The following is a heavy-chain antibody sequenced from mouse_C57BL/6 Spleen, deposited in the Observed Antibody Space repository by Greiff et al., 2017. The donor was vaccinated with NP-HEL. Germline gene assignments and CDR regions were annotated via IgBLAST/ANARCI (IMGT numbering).Heavy chain of an antibody. CDR2: IYPGNSDT. D-gene: IGHD2-3*01. J-gene: IGHJ2*01. Sequence: EVQLQQSGTVLARPGASVKMSCKTSGYTFTSYWMHWVNQRPGQGLEWIGAIYPGNSDTSYNQKFKGKAKLTAVTSASTAYMELSSLTNEDSAVYYCTRLLYDGYYLDYWGQGTTLTVSS. CDR1: GYTFTSYW. CDR3: TRLLYDGYYLDY. V-gene: IGHV1-5*01.